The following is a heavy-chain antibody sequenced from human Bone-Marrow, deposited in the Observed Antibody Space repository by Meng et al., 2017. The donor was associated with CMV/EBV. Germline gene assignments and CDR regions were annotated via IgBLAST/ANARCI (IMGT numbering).Heavy chain of an antibody. CDR2: ISWNSGSI. V-gene: IGHV3-9*01. CDR3: AKDLVPTTYYYYGMAV. CDR1: GFTFDDYA. D-gene: IGHD5-12*01. J-gene: IGHJ6*01. Sequence: SLKISCAASGFTFDDYAMHWVRQAPGKGLEWVSGISWNSGSIGYADSVKGRFTISRDNSKNSLYLQMNSLRTEDTALYYCAKDLVPTTYYYYGMAVWGRGTTVTCSS.